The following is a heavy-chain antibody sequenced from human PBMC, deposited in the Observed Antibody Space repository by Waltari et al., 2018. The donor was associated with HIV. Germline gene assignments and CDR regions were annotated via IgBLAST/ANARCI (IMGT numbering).Heavy chain of an antibody. CDR2: IHNSGNN. CDR3: LRSHGGD. Sequence: QVQLQESGPGLVRPSETLSLTCTVSGDSVSSGSYYWKWIRQPPGKGLEWIGHIHNSGNNDSNTALKMRVTISVDTYKNVFSLKLSSVTEADTVVYYCLRSHGGDWGKGTLVTVSS. J-gene: IGHJ4*02. CDR1: GDSVSSGSYY. V-gene: IGHV4-61*01.